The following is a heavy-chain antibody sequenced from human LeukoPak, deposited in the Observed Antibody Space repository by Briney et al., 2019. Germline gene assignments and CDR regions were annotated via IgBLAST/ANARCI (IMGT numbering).Heavy chain of an antibody. Sequence: GGSLRLSCAASGFTFSSYAMHWVRQAPGKGLEWVAVISYDGSNKYYADSVKGRFTISRDNSKNTLYLQMNSLRAEDTAVYYCAGLSSSGWWFDYWGQGTLVTVSS. CDR2: ISYDGSNK. D-gene: IGHD6-19*01. J-gene: IGHJ4*02. V-gene: IGHV3-30-3*01. CDR1: GFTFSSYA. CDR3: AGLSSSGWWFDY.